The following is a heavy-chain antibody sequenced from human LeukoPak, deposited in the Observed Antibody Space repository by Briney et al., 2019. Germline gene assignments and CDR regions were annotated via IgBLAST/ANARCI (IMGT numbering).Heavy chain of an antibody. CDR3: ARDPGECSGGSCYEIHFDC. CDR2: IWYDGSNK. V-gene: IGHV3-33*01. Sequence: GGSLRLSCAASGFTFSSYGMHWVRQAPGKGLEWVAVIWYDGSNKYYADSVKGRFTISRDNSKNTLYLQMNSLRAEDTAVYYCARDPGECSGGSCYEIHFDCWGQGTLVTVSS. D-gene: IGHD2-15*01. J-gene: IGHJ4*02. CDR1: GFTFSSYG.